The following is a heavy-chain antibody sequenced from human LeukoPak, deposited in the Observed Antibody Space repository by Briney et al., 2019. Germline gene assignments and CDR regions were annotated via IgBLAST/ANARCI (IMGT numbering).Heavy chain of an antibody. CDR2: IYYSGST. CDR1: GGSISSYY. J-gene: IGHJ4*02. D-gene: IGHD7-27*01. CDR3: ARQLGSYFDY. Sequence: SETLSLTRTVSGGSISSYYWSWIRPPPGKGLEGIGYIYYSGSTNYNPSLKSRVTISVDTSKNQFSLKLSSVTAADTAVYYCARQLGSYFDYWGQGTLVTVSS. V-gene: IGHV4-59*01.